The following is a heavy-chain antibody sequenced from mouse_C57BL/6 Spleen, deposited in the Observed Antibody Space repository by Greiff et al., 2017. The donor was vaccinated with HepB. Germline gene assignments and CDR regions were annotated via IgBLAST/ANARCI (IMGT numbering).Heavy chain of an antibody. V-gene: IGHV1-42*01. J-gene: IGHJ1*03. CDR3: ARNWDVSYFDV. D-gene: IGHD4-1*01. CDR2: INPSTGGT. Sequence: EVKLMESGPELVKPGASVKISCKASGYSFTGYYMNWVKQSPEKSLEWIGEINPSTGGTTYNQKFKAKATLTVDKSSSTAYMQLKSLTSEDSAVYYCARNWDVSYFDVWGTGTTVTVSS. CDR1: GYSFTGYY.